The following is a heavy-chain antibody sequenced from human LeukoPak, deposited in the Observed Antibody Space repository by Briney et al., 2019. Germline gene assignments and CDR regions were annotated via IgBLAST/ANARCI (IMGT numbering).Heavy chain of an antibody. D-gene: IGHD3-9*01. J-gene: IGHJ6*04. CDR1: GFTFSSYW. V-gene: IGHV3-7*03. CDR3: ARDRYFDWLLRTFYGMDV. CDR2: KKQDGREK. Sequence: GGSLRLSCAASGFTFSSYWMSWVRQAPGKGREWVANKKQDGREKYYVDSVKGRFTISRDNAKNSLYLQMNSLRAEDTAVYYCARDRYFDWLLRTFYGMDVWGKGTTVTVSS.